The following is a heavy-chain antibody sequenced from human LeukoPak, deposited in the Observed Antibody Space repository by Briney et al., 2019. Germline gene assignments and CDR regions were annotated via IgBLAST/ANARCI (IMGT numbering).Heavy chain of an antibody. J-gene: IGHJ4*02. CDR2: IYYSGST. Sequence: SETLSLTCTVSGGSISSYYWSWIRQPPGKGLEWIGYIYYSGSTNYNPSLKSRVTISVDTSKNQFSLKLSSVTAADTAVYYCARSSSGWTPLSFDYWGQGTLVTVSS. V-gene: IGHV4-59*01. CDR3: ARSSSGWTPLSFDY. CDR1: GGSISSYY. D-gene: IGHD6-19*01.